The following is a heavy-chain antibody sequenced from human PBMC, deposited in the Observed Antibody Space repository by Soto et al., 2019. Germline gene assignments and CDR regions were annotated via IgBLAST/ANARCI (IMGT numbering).Heavy chain of an antibody. CDR1: GGSFNDYY. CDR2: INHGGST. D-gene: IGHD2-2*01. V-gene: IGHV4-34*01. CDR3: AREGRYCSSTSCYGWWFDP. Sequence: PSETLSLTCAVYGGSFNDYYWNWIRQPPGKGLEWIGEINHGGSTNYNPSLKSRVTISVDTSKNQFSLKLSSVTAADTAVYYCAREGRYCSSTSCYGWWFDPWGQGTLVTVS. J-gene: IGHJ5*02.